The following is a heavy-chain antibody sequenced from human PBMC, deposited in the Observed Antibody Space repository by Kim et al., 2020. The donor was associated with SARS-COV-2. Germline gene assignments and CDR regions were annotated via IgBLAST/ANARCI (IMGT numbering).Heavy chain of an antibody. D-gene: IGHD1-26*01. CDR3: ARSPLRPTSYTSYYMDV. CDR1: GFIFSNFG. Sequence: GGSLRLSCTASGFIFSNFGMHWVRQAPGKGLDWVASIWNDGSIQYYPDSVKGRFTISRENSRNTLYLQMSSLRGDDTALYYCARSPLRPTSYTSYYMDVWGRRPALTVS. J-gene: IGHJ6*03. CDR2: IWNDGSIQ. V-gene: IGHV3-33*01.